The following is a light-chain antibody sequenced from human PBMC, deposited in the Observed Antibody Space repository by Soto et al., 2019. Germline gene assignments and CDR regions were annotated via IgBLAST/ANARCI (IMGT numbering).Light chain of an antibody. V-gene: IGLV2-14*03. Sequence: QAVVTQPASVSGSPGQSITISCTGTSSDVGGYDNVSWYQQHPGKAPKLIIYDVTVRPSGISPRFSGSKSDNTASLAVSGLQPEDEADYYCSSYTNKDTLLFGGGTKLTVL. CDR1: SSDVGGYDN. CDR2: DVT. CDR3: SSYTNKDTLL. J-gene: IGLJ3*02.